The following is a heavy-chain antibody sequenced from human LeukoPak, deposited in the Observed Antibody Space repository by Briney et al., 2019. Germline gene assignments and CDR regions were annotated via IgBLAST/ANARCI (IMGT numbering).Heavy chain of an antibody. V-gene: IGHV1-18*01. Sequence: ASVTVSCKASGYTFTSYGISWVRQAPGQGLELMGWISAYNGNTNYAQNLQGRVTMTTDTSTSIAYMELRSLGSDDTAVYYCARFSIAANWFDPWGQGTLVTASS. CDR3: ARFSIAANWFDP. D-gene: IGHD6-25*01. CDR1: GYTFTSYG. CDR2: ISAYNGNT. J-gene: IGHJ5*02.